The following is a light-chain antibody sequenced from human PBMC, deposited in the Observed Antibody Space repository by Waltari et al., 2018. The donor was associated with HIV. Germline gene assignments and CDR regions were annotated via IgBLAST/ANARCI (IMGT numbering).Light chain of an antibody. CDR3: CSYAGSVTFVV. CDR2: DVS. J-gene: IGLJ2*01. V-gene: IGLV2-11*01. Sequence: QSALTQPRSVSGSPGQSVTISCTGSSGDVAGSNYVSWYPHHPGKAPELSLYDVSTRPSGVPARFSGSKSGNTASLIIFGLQAEDEADYYCCSYAGSVTFVVFGGGTKVTVV. CDR1: SGDVAGSNY.